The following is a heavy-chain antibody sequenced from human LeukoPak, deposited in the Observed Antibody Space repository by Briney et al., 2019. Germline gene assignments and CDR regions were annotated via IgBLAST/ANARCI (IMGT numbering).Heavy chain of an antibody. CDR3: ARDFSRSRFFDY. Sequence: GGSLSLSCAPSGFTFSIYYISWVRHAPGKGLECVSYFICSVSTIYYADSVKGRFTISRNHDQNSLYLQMNGLRAEDRAVYYCARDFSRSRFFDYWGQGTLVSVSS. CDR1: GFTFSIYY. V-gene: IGHV3-11*01. CDR2: FICSVSTI. D-gene: IGHD2-2*01. J-gene: IGHJ4*02.